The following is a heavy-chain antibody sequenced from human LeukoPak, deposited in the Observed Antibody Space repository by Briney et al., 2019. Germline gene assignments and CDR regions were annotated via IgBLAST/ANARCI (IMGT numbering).Heavy chain of an antibody. Sequence: GGSLRLSCAVSGFAFGSEAMSWVRQSPARGLEWVASISPGGGTTYYADYVKGRFTISRDNSKNTLFLQMNSLKAEDTAVYYCAKEFSGGWSFDYWGQGTLVTVSS. CDR3: AKEFSGGWSFDY. J-gene: IGHJ4*02. V-gene: IGHV3-23*01. D-gene: IGHD6-19*01. CDR2: ISPGGGTT. CDR1: GFAFGSEA.